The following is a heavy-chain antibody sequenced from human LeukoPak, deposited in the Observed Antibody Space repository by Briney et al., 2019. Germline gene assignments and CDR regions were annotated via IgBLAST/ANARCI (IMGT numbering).Heavy chain of an antibody. J-gene: IGHJ1*01. Sequence: GGSLRLSCAAPGFTFSSYWMHWVHQAPGKGLVWVSRIKSDGSTNYAGSVKGRFTISRDKAKNTLSLQMNSLRAEDTGVYYCARAPSEIGGYYPEYFRHWGQGTLVTVSS. CDR2: IKSDGST. V-gene: IGHV3-74*01. CDR1: GFTFSSYW. D-gene: IGHD3-22*01. CDR3: ARAPSEIGGYYPEYFRH.